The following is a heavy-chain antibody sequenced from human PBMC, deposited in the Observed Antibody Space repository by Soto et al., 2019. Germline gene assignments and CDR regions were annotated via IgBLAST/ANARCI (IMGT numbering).Heavy chain of an antibody. J-gene: IGHJ4*02. V-gene: IGHV3-66*01. CDR2: IYSGGST. D-gene: IGHD1-1*01. CDR1: GFTVSSNY. Sequence: PGGSLRLSCAASGFTVSSNYMSWVRQAPGKGLEWVSVIYSGGSTYYADSVKGRFTISRDNSKNTLYLQMNSLRAEDTAVYYCARAPDQQHYFFDYWGQGTLVSVSS. CDR3: ARAPDQQHYFFDY.